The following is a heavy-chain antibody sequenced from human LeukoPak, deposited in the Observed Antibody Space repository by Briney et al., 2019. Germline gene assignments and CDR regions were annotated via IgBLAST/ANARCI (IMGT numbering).Heavy chain of an antibody. Sequence: GGSLRLSCAASGFTFSSYSMNWVRQAPGKGLGWVSSISSSSSYIYYADSVKGRFTISRDNAKNSLYLQMNSLRAEDTAVDYCARVKGTSDAFDIWGQGTMVTVSS. CDR3: ARVKGTSDAFDI. V-gene: IGHV3-21*01. CDR1: GFTFSSYS. CDR2: ISSSSSYI. D-gene: IGHD1-1*01. J-gene: IGHJ3*02.